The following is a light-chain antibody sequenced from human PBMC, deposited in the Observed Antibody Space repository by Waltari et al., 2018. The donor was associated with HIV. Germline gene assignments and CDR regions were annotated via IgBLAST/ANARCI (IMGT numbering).Light chain of an antibody. J-gene: IGLJ2*01. V-gene: IGLV1-40*01. CDR2: GNN. CDR3: QSFDRSLSAWV. CDR1: SPNIGAGYA. Sequence: QSVLTQPPSVSGAPGQRVTIPCTGSSPNIGAGYAVHWYQPLPGTAPKLLIYGNNNRPSGVPDRFSGSKSDTSASLAITGLQAEDEADYYCQSFDRSLSAWVFGGGTKLTVL.